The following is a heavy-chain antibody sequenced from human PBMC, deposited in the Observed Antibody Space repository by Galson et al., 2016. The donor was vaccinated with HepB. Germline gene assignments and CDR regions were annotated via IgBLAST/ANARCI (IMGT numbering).Heavy chain of an antibody. J-gene: IGHJ4*02. CDR1: GYSFSSYA. CDR2: MGGSGGTT. D-gene: IGHD3-10*01. V-gene: IGHV3-23*01. CDR3: AKAGQFDYFASH. Sequence: SLRLSCAASGYSFSSYAMSWVRQAPGKGLEWVSAMGGSGGTTSYADSVKGRFTISRDNSKNTLFLQMNSLRAEDTAIYYCAKAGQFDYFASHWGQGTLVTVSS.